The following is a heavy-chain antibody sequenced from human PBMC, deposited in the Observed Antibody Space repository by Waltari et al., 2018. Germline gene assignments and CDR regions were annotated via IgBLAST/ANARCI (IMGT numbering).Heavy chain of an antibody. CDR1: VFTYSVYW. D-gene: IGHD4-17*01. Sequence: EVQLLESGGGLVQPGGSLRLSCAASVFTYSVYWLHWVRQAPGKGLVWVSRSNSDGSSTSYADSVKGRFTISKDNAKNTVYLQMNSLRAEDTAIYYCARGARRTSVTTGWWYFDLWGRGTLVTVSS. V-gene: IGHV3-74*01. CDR3: ARGARRTSVTTGWWYFDL. CDR2: SNSDGSST. J-gene: IGHJ2*01.